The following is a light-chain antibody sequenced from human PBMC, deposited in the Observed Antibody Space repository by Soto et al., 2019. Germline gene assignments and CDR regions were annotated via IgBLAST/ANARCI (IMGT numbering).Light chain of an antibody. V-gene: IGKV1D-12*01. CDR2: AAS. CDR3: QQTDSFPLT. CDR1: QTISSW. Sequence: DIQMTQSPSSVSASVGDTVTITCRASQTISSWLAWYQQKPGKAPELLIYAASSWQSGVPSRFSGRGSGTHFTLTIASLQPEDFATYYCQQTDSFPLTFGGGTKVEI. J-gene: IGKJ4*01.